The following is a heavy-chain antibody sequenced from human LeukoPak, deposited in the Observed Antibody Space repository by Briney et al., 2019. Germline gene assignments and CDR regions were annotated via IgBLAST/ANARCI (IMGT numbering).Heavy chain of an antibody. D-gene: IGHD3-9*01. Sequence: SQTLSLTCAISGDSVSSNSAAWNWIRQSPSRGLEWLGRTYYRSKWYNDYAVSVKSRITINPDTSKNQFSLQLNSVTPEDTAVYYCAREAYDILTGYYKWGYYYYYMDVWGKGTTVTVSS. CDR2: TYYRSKWYN. CDR3: AREAYDILTGYYKWGYYYYYMDV. J-gene: IGHJ6*03. V-gene: IGHV6-1*01. CDR1: GDSVSSNSAA.